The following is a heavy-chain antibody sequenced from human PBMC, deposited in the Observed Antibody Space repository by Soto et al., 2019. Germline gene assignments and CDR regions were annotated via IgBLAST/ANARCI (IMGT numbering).Heavy chain of an antibody. CDR1: GFTFSSYA. J-gene: IGHJ4*02. V-gene: IGHV3-23*01. CDR3: AKSRGNYVQKYYFDY. D-gene: IGHD1-7*01. Sequence: PGGSLRLSCAASGFTFSSYAMSWVRQAPGKGLEWVSAISGSGGSTYYADSVKGRFTISRDNSKNTLYLQMNSLRAEDTAVYYCAKSRGNYVQKYYFDYWGQGTLVTVSS. CDR2: ISGSGGST.